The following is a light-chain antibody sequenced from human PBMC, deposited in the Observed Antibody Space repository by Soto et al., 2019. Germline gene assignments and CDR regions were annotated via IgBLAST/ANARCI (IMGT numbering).Light chain of an antibody. J-gene: IGKJ1*01. CDR1: QSINAH. CDR2: GAS. Sequence: EVVMTQSPATLSVSPGERVTLSCRASQSINAHLAWYQQKPGQAPRLLIHGASTRATGIPARFSGSGFGTEFILTISCLQSEDFAVYCCQQYNTWLWTFGQGTKVEIQ. CDR3: QQYNTWLWT. V-gene: IGKV3-15*01.